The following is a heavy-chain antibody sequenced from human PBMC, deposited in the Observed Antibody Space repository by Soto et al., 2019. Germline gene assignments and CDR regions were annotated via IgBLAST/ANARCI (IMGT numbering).Heavy chain of an antibody. Sequence: EVQLVESGGGLVQPGGSLRLSCAASGFTFTDYWIHWVRQVPGKGLVWVSRIKSDETTTGYADSVKGRFTISRDNAKNTVYLQMGSLRAEDTAVYYCARGLYLAYGQDFWGQGILVTVSS. CDR2: IKSDETTT. CDR1: GFTFTDYW. J-gene: IGHJ4*02. D-gene: IGHD4-17*01. V-gene: IGHV3-74*01. CDR3: ARGLYLAYGQDF.